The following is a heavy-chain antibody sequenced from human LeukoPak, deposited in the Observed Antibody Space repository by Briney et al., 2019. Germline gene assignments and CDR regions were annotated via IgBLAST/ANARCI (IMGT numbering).Heavy chain of an antibody. CDR1: GYTFTSYG. Sequence: ASVKVSCKASGYTFTSYGISWVRQAPGQGLEWMGWISAYNGNTNYAQKLQGRVTMTRNTSISTAYMELSSLRSEDTAVYYCARGYKQRVRGVICYWFDPWGQGTLVTISS. V-gene: IGHV1-18*01. CDR2: ISAYNGNT. CDR3: ARGYKQRVRGVICYWFDP. D-gene: IGHD3-10*01. J-gene: IGHJ5*02.